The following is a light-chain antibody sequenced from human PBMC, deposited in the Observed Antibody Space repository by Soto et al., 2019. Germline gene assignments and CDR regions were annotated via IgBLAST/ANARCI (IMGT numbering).Light chain of an antibody. J-gene: IGKJ1*01. Sequence: DIQMTQSPSTLSASVGDRVTITSPASQSLSSWLPWYQQKPGKAPKLLIYYVSSLESGVPSRFSGSGSGTEFALTISSLQPDDFATHYCQQYNNYSRTVGQGTKVDIK. CDR1: QSLSSW. CDR2: YVS. V-gene: IGKV1-5*01. CDR3: QQYNNYSRT.